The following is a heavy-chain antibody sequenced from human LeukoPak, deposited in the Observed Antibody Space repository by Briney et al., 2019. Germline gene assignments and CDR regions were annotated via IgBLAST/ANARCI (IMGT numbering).Heavy chain of an antibody. Sequence: GGSLRLSCAASGFTFSSYAMSWVRQAPGKGLEWVSAISGSGGSTYYADSVKGRFTISRDNSKNTLYLQMNSLRAEDTAVYYCAKVGCSGGSCYRYYCYMDVWGKGTTVTVSS. CDR3: AKVGCSGGSCYRYYCYMDV. J-gene: IGHJ6*03. V-gene: IGHV3-23*01. CDR1: GFTFSSYA. CDR2: ISGSGGST. D-gene: IGHD2-15*01.